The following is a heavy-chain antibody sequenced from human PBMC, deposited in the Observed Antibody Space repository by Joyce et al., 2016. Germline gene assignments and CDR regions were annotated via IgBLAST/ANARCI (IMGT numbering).Heavy chain of an antibody. V-gene: IGHV3-30-3*01. CDR3: ARDAARYLLVGATTFDY. D-gene: IGHD1-26*01. Sequence: QVQLVESGGGVVQPGRSLRLSCAASGFTFSNYAMHWVRQAPGKGLGWVAVISYDGSNKYYADSVKGRFTISRDNSKNTLYLQVNSLRAEDTAVYYCARDAARYLLVGATTFDYWGQGTLVTVSS. CDR2: ISYDGSNK. J-gene: IGHJ4*02. CDR1: GFTFSNYA.